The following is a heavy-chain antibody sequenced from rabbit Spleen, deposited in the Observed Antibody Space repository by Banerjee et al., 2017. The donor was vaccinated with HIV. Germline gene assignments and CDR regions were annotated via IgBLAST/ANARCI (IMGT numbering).Heavy chain of an antibody. V-gene: IGHV1S40*01. CDR2: IWTGSTSIT. Sequence: QSLEESGGGLVQPGASLTLTCTASGFSFTSGYDMCWVRQATGKGLEWIGTIWTGSTSITWYANWALGRFTISKTSSTTVTLQLNSLTAADTATYFCARGYSNGYQNYVNAFSLWAQGPWSPS. CDR1: GFSFTSGYD. J-gene: IGHJ4*01. D-gene: IGHD6-1*01. CDR3: ARGYSNGYQNYVNAFSL.